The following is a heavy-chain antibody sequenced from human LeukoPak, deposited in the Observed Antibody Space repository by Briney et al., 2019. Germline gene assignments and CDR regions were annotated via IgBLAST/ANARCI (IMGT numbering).Heavy chain of an antibody. CDR1: GYTFTSYG. CDR3: ARGRCRYCSSTSCPDY. J-gene: IGHJ4*02. V-gene: IGHV1-18*01. Sequence: ASVKVSCKASGYTFTSYGISWVRQAPGQGLEWMGWISAYNGNTNYAQKLQGRVTMTTDTSTSTAYMELRSLRSDDTAVYYCARGRCRYCSSTSCPDYWGQGTLVTVSS. D-gene: IGHD2-2*01. CDR2: ISAYNGNT.